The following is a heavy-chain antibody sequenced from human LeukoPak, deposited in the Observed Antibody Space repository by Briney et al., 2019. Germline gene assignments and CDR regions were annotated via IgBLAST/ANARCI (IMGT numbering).Heavy chain of an antibody. V-gene: IGHV3-30*02. J-gene: IGHJ4*02. CDR2: IRYDGSNK. D-gene: IGHD2-21*02. CDR3: AKCVGGDCYFFDY. Sequence: GGSLRLSCAASGFTFSSYGMHWVRQAPGKGLEWVAFIRYDGSNKYYADSVKGRFTISRDNSKNTLYLQMNSLRAEDTAVYYCAKCVGGDCYFFDYWGQGTLVTVSS. CDR1: GFTFSSYG.